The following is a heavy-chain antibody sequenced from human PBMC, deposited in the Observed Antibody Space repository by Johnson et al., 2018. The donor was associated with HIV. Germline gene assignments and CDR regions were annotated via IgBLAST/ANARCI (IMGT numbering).Heavy chain of an antibody. Sequence: VLLVESGGGLVKPGGSLRLSCAASGFTVSSNYMSWVRQAPGKGLEWVSVIYSGGSTYYADSVKGRFTISRDNSKNTLYLQMTSLRAEDTAVYSCARAPHPQWQWLPPGAFDIWGQGTMVTVSS. D-gene: IGHD6-19*01. V-gene: IGHV3-53*01. CDR1: GFTVSSNY. CDR2: IYSGGST. CDR3: ARAPHPQWQWLPPGAFDI. J-gene: IGHJ3*02.